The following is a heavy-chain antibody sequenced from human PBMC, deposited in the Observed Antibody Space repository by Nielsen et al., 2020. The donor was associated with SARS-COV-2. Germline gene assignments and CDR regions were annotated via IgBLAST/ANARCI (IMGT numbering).Heavy chain of an antibody. J-gene: IGHJ4*02. D-gene: IGHD5-18*01. CDR2: IYHSGST. CDR3: ARDTKIQLWLGPFDY. V-gene: IGHV4-4*02. CDR1: GGSISSSNW. Sequence: SETLSLTCAVSGGSISSSNWWSWVRQPPGKGLEWIGEIYHSGSTNYNPSHKSRVTISVDTSKNQFSLKLSSVTAADTAVYYCARDTKIQLWLGPFDYWGQGTLVTVSS.